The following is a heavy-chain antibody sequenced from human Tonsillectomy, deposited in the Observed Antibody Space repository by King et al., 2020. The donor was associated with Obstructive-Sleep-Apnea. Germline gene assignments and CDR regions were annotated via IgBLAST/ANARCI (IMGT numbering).Heavy chain of an antibody. CDR1: GFTFSSYA. V-gene: IGHV3-30*04. CDR3: ARAVYYGGVDV. CDR2: ISYDGSNK. D-gene: IGHD3-3*01. Sequence: QLVQSGGGVVQPGRSLRLSCAASGFTFSSYAMHWVRQAPGKGLEWVAVISYDGSNKYYADSVKGRFTISRDNSKNTLYLQMNSLRAEDADVYYCARAVYYGGVDVWGQGTTVTVSS. J-gene: IGHJ6*02.